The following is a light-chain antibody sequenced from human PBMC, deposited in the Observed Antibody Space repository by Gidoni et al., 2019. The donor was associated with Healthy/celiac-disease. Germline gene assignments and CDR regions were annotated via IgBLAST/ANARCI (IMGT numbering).Light chain of an antibody. J-gene: IGKJ4*01. CDR3: QQYDNPPLT. Sequence: DIQVTHAPSSLSASVGDRVTITCQASQDIGNYLNWNQQKPGKAPKLLIYAASNLETGVPSRFSGSGSGTDFTFTISSLQPEDIATYYCQQYDNPPLTFGGGTKVEIK. CDR1: QDIGNY. CDR2: AAS. V-gene: IGKV1-33*01.